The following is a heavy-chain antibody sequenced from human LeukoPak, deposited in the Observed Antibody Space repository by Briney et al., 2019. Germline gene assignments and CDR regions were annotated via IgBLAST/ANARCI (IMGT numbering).Heavy chain of an antibody. CDR3: AGETLAPSGVKYFHH. CDR2: IIPTFGST. CDR1: GGTLSRYG. J-gene: IGHJ1*01. V-gene: IGHV1-69*05. D-gene: IGHD3-16*02. Sequence: GALVKVSCKASGGTLSRYGINWVRQAPGQGLEWMGRIIPTFGSTNYAQNFQGRVTITTDESTTTAYMEVTSLTSEDTAVYYCAGETLAPSGVKYFHHWGQGTLVTVSS.